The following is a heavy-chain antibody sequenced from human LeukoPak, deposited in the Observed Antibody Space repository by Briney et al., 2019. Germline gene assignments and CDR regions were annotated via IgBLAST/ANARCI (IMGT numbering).Heavy chain of an antibody. Sequence: GGSLRLSCAASGLSFSSNYMNCVRHAPGKGLEWVSVIYYGGSTYYADSGEGRFTIFREKSYNTLYFQKNSLVPEDTAVFYWGRAVIPAVRAPFDHWRQATLVAVSS. V-gene: IGHV3-66*02. J-gene: IGHJ4*02. CDR3: GRAVIPAVRAPFDH. CDR1: GLSFSSNY. D-gene: IGHD2-21*01. CDR2: IYYGGST.